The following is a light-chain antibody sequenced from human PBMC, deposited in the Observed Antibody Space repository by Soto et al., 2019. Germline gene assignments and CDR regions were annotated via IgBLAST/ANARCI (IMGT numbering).Light chain of an antibody. V-gene: IGKV3-20*01. CDR2: GAS. CDR3: QQYGSSLFT. Sequence: EIVLTQSPGTLSLSPGERATLSCRASQSVSSSYLAWYQQKPGQAPRLLIYGASSRATGIPDRFSGSGSGTDFTLTISILEPEDFAVYYCQQYGSSLFTFGPGTKVVIK. CDR1: QSVSSSY. J-gene: IGKJ3*01.